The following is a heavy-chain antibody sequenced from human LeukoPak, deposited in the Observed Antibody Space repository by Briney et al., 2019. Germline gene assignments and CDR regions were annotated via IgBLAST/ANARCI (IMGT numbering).Heavy chain of an antibody. CDR1: GGSISSGGYY. Sequence: PSETLSLTCTVSGGSISSGGYYWSWIRQHPGKGLEWIGYIYYSGSTYYNPSLKSRVTISVDTSKNQFSLKLSSVTAADTAVYYCVRVPTAAGAFDIWGQGTMVTVSS. CDR2: IYYSGST. V-gene: IGHV4-31*03. CDR3: VRVPTAAGAFDI. J-gene: IGHJ3*02. D-gene: IGHD2-15*01.